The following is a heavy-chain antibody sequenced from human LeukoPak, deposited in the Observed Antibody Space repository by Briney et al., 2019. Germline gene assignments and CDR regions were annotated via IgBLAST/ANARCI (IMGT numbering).Heavy chain of an antibody. CDR2: INNRGTTV. CDR1: GFTFSDYS. V-gene: IGHV3-48*02. J-gene: IGHJ6*03. CDR3: ARVDGVCSTSTCYVANADV. Sequence: GGSLRLSCVASGFTFSDYSVIWVRQPPGKGLEWVSYINNRGTTVFYADSVKGRFTISRENDKNSMFLQMSGLRDEDTAAYYCARVDGVCSTSTCYVANADVWGKGTTVSVS. D-gene: IGHD3-16*01.